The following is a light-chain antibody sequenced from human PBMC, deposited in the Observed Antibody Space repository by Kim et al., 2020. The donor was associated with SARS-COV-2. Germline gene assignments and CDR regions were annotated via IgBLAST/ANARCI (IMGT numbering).Light chain of an antibody. CDR3: QEYNNWPALT. CDR1: QSVCSN. Sequence: SPGDRATLSCRASQSVCSNLAWYQQTRGQPPRPLFYGASTRATGIPARFSGSGSGTEFTLTISSLQSEDFAVYYCQEYNNWPALTFGGGTKVDI. J-gene: IGKJ4*01. CDR2: GAS. V-gene: IGKV3-15*01.